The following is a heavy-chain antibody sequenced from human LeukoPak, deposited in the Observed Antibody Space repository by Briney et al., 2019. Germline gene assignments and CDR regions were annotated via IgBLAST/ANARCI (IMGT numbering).Heavy chain of an antibody. D-gene: IGHD3-10*01. V-gene: IGHV3-64*01. J-gene: IGHJ4*02. CDR2: ISSNGGST. CDR1: GFTFSSYA. Sequence: GGSLRLSCAASGFTFSSYATHWVRQAPGKGLEYVSAISSNGGSTYYANSVKGRFTISRDNSKNTLYLQMGSLRAEDMAVYYCARELPREPNYGSGSYYKGPPDYWGQGTLVTVSS. CDR3: ARELPREPNYGSGSYYKGPPDY.